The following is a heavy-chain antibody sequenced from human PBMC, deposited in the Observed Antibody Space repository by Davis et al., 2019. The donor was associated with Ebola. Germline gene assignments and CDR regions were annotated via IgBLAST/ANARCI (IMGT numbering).Heavy chain of an antibody. CDR3: AKSGWGSHDYGAKSD. CDR1: GFTFSGYW. V-gene: IGHV3-7*01. J-gene: IGHJ4*02. D-gene: IGHD4-17*01. CDR2: IKQDGTEK. Sequence: PGGSLRLSCAASGFTFSGYWMSWVRQPSGKALEWVANIKQDGTEKYYVDSVKGRFTISRDNAKNSLYLQMNSLRAEDTAVYCAKSGWGSHDYGAKSDWGQGTLVTVS.